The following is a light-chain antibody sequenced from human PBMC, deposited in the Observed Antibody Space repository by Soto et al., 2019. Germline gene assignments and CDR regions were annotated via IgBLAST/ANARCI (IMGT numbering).Light chain of an antibody. Sequence: QAVVTQEPSLTVSTGGTVTLTCGSSNGAVTSGHYPYWFQQKPGQAPRTLIYDTSNKHSWTPARFSGSLLGGKAALTLSGAQPEDEAEYYCLLSYSGARGGVFGGGTKLTVL. CDR1: NGAVTSGHY. CDR2: DTS. J-gene: IGLJ2*01. V-gene: IGLV7-46*01. CDR3: LLSYSGARGGV.